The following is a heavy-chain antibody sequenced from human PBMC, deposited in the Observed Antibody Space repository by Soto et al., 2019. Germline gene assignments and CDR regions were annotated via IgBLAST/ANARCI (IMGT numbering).Heavy chain of an antibody. CDR2: IIPILGIA. J-gene: IGHJ4*02. CDR1: GGTFSSYT. CDR3: ARVAGSNWNEG. V-gene: IGHV1-69*02. D-gene: IGHD1-1*01. Sequence: QVQLVQSGAEVKKPGSSVKVSCKASGGTFSSYTISWVRQAPGQGLEWMGRIIPILGIANYAQKFQGRVKXTXXKSTSPAYMELSSLRSEDTAVYYCARVAGSNWNEGWGQGTLVPVSS.